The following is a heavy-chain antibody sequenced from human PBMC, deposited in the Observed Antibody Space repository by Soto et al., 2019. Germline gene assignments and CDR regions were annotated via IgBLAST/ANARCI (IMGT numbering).Heavy chain of an antibody. CDR1: GFTFSSFG. D-gene: IGHD2-2*01. CDR2: ISYGGGNE. V-gene: IGHV3-30*18. CDR3: GNSGCSSASCYGSLLFAS. Sequence: GGSLRLSCAASGFTFSSFGMHWVRQAPGKGLEWVALISYGGGNEYYADSVKGRFTISRDNSKNTLYLQMNSLRSEDTGVYRCGNSGCSSASCYGSLLFASWGQGSLVTVSS. J-gene: IGHJ4*02.